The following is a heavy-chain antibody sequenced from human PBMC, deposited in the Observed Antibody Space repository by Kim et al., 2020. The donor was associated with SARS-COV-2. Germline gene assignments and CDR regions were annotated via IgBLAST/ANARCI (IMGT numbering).Heavy chain of an antibody. Sequence: SETLSLTCTVSGGSISSSSYYWGWIRQPPGKGLEWIGSIYYSGSTYYNPSLKSRVTISVDTSKNQFSLKLSSVTAADTAVYYCHSVGVVVIYHNYWGQGTLVTVSS. V-gene: IGHV4-39*01. CDR2: IYYSGST. D-gene: IGHD2-21*01. CDR3: HSVGVVVIYHNY. CDR1: GGSISSSSYY. J-gene: IGHJ4*02.